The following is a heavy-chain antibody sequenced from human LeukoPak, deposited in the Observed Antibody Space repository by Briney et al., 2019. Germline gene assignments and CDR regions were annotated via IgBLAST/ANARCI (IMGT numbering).Heavy chain of an antibody. CDR3: AKDARYYYDSSGYQHGGGDY. Sequence: GGSLRLSCAASGFTFSSYAMSWVRQAPGKGLEWVSAISGSGGSAYYADSVKGRFTISRDNSKNTLYLQMNSLRAEDTAVYYCAKDARYYYDSSGYQHGGGDYWGQGTLVTVSS. CDR1: GFTFSSYA. D-gene: IGHD3-22*01. CDR2: ISGSGGSA. V-gene: IGHV3-23*01. J-gene: IGHJ4*02.